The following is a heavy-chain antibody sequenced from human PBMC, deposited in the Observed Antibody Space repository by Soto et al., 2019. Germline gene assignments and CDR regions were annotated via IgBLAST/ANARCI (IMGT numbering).Heavy chain of an antibody. V-gene: IGHV1-69*13. J-gene: IGHJ3*02. Sequence: SVKVSCKASGGTFSSYAISWVRQAPGQGLEWMGGIIPIFGTANYAQKFQGRVTITADESTSTAYMELSSLRSEDTAVYYCARGQEVEMATIYAFDIWGQGTMVTVSS. CDR3: ARGQEVEMATIYAFDI. CDR2: IIPIFGTA. CDR1: GGTFSSYA. D-gene: IGHD5-12*01.